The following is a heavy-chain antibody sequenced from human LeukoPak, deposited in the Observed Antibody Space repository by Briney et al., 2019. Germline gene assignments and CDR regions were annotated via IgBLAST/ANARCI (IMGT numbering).Heavy chain of an antibody. D-gene: IGHD6-6*01. CDR3: ARAPDYSSSSVFGFDP. V-gene: IGHV4-30-4*08. CDR2: IYYSGNT. CDR1: GGSISSGDYY. J-gene: IGHJ5*02. Sequence: SQTLSLTCIVSGGSISSGDYYWSWIRQPPGKGLEWIGYIYYSGNTHYSPSLDSRATISADTSKNQFSLKLTSVTAADTAVYYCARAPDYSSSSVFGFDPWGQGTLVTVSS.